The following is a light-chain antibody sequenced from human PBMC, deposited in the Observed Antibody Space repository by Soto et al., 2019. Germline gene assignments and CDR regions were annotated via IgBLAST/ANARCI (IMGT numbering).Light chain of an antibody. CDR1: QSISSW. Sequence: IQMTQSPSTLSASVGDRVTITCRASQSISSWLAWYQQKPGKAPKLLIYKASTLKSGVPSRFSGSGSGTEFTLTISSLQPDEFATYYCQHYNSYSEALGQGTKVDIK. CDR3: QHYNSYSEA. CDR2: KAS. V-gene: IGKV1-5*03. J-gene: IGKJ1*01.